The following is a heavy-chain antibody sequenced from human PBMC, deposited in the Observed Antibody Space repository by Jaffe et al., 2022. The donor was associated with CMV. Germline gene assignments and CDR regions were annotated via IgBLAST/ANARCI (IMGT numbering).Heavy chain of an antibody. CDR1: DGSFSGYY. CDR2: INQSGST. D-gene: IGHD3-16*01. J-gene: IGHJ6*03. Sequence: QAELQQWGAGLLKPSETLSLSCTVNDGSFSGYYWTWVRQPPGKGLEWIGEINQSGSTKYNPSLRSRVTMSVVTSTNEFSLRMTSVTAADTAVYYCARVALLRVDEVWRRNPQYYYYYYMDVWGKGTTVTVSS. V-gene: IGHV4-34*01. CDR3: ARVALLRVDEVWRRNPQYYYYYYMDV.